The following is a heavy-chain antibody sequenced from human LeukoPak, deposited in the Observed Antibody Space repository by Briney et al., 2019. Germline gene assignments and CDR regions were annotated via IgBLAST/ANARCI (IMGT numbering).Heavy chain of an antibody. D-gene: IGHD3-22*01. Sequence: VASVKVSCKASGYTFTGYYMHWVRQAPGQGLEWMGWINPNSGGTNYAQKFQGRVTMTRDTSISTAYMELSRLRSDDTAVYYCARVRGISGYYYVWGQGTLVTVSS. J-gene: IGHJ4*02. V-gene: IGHV1-2*02. CDR3: ARVRGISGYYYV. CDR2: INPNSGGT. CDR1: GYTFTGYY.